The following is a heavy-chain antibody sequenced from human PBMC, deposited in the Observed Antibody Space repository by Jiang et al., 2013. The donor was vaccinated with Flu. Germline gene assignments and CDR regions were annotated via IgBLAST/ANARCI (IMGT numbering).Heavy chain of an antibody. CDR1: SYG. CDR2: ISAYNGNT. D-gene: IGHD3-10*01. CDR3: ARVGASSGSPYYYYGMDV. Sequence: SYGISWVRQAPGQGLEWMGWISAYNGNTNYAQKLQGRVTMTTDTSTSTAYMELRSLRSDDTAVYYCARVGASSGSPYYYYGMDVWGQGTTVTVSS. V-gene: IGHV1-18*01. J-gene: IGHJ6*02.